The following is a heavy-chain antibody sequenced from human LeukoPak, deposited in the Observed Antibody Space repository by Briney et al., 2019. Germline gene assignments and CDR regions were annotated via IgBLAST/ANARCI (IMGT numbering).Heavy chain of an antibody. Sequence: ASVKVSCKASGGTFSSYTISWVRQAPGQGLEWMGRIIPIFGTANYAQKFQGRVTITTDESTSTAYMELSSLRSEDTAVYYCAGNGDNYFDYWGQGTLVTVSS. V-gene: IGHV1-69*05. D-gene: IGHD1-1*01. CDR1: GGTFSSYT. CDR3: AGNGDNYFDY. CDR2: IIPIFGTA. J-gene: IGHJ4*02.